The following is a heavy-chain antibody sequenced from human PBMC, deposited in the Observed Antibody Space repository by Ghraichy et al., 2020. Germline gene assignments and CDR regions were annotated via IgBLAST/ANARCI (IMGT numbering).Heavy chain of an antibody. CDR2: INPNSGGT. CDR1: GYTFTGYY. CDR3: ARDEEIAAALDY. V-gene: IGHV1-2*02. Sequence: ASVKVSCKASGYTFTGYYMHWVRQAPGQGLEWMGWINPNSGGTNYAQKFQGRVTMTRDTSISTAYMELSRLRSDDTAVYYCARDEEIAAALDYWGQGTLVTASS. J-gene: IGHJ4*02. D-gene: IGHD6-13*01.